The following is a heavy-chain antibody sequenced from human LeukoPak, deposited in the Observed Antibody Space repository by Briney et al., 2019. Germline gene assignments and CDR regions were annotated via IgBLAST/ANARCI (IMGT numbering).Heavy chain of an antibody. D-gene: IGHD5-12*01. CDR1: GYSINSGYY. Sequence: PSGTLSLTCTVSGYSINSGYYWVWIRQPPGKGLEWIGYIHYSGSTNYNPSLKSRVTISVDTSKNQFSLRLSSVTAADTAVYYCARVSGYDWESFYDYWGQGTLVTVSS. V-gene: IGHV4-61*01. CDR2: IHYSGST. CDR3: ARVSGYDWESFYDY. J-gene: IGHJ4*02.